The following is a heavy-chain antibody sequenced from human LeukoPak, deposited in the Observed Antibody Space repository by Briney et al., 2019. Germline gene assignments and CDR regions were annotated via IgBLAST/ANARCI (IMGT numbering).Heavy chain of an antibody. D-gene: IGHD5-24*01. CDR1: GYTFTSYG. J-gene: IGHJ4*02. Sequence: ASVKVSCKASGYTFTSYGISWVRQAPGQGLEWMGWISAYNGNTNYAQKLQGRVIMTRDTSISTAYMELSSLTSEDTAFYFCARDRVGVGGNGYENWGQGTLVTVSS. CDR3: ARDRVGVGGNGYEN. CDR2: ISAYNGNT. V-gene: IGHV1-18*01.